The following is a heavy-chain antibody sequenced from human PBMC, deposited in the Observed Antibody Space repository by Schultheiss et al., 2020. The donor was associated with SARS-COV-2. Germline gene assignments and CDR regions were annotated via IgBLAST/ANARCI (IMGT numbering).Heavy chain of an antibody. D-gene: IGHD2-21*01. J-gene: IGHJ5*02. CDR1: GGSISSYY. CDR2: IYYSGST. Sequence: SETLSLTCTVSGGSISSYYWSWIRQPPGKGLEWIGYIYYSGSTYYNPSLRSRVTMSIDTSKNHFSLTLSSVTAADTAVYYCARGSPHISLNWFDPWGQGTLVTVSS. CDR3: ARGSPHISLNWFDP. V-gene: IGHV4-59*12.